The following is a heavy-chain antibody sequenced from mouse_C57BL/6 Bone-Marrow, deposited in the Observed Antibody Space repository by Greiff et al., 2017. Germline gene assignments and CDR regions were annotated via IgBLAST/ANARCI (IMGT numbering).Heavy chain of an antibody. Sequence: VQLQQSGAELVRPGASVTLSCKASGYTFTDYEMHWVKQTPVHGLEWIGAIDPETGGTAYNQKFKGKAILTADKSSSTAYMGLRSLTSEDSAVYYCTRSETGTGGAWFAYWGQGTLVTVSA. V-gene: IGHV1-15*01. CDR2: IDPETGGT. J-gene: IGHJ3*01. CDR3: TRSETGTGGAWFAY. CDR1: GYTFTDYE. D-gene: IGHD4-1*01.